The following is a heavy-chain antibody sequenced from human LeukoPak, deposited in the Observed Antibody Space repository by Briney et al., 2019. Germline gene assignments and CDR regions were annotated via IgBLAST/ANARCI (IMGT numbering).Heavy chain of an antibody. J-gene: IGHJ4*02. CDR2: ISSSSSTI. CDR1: GFTFSSYA. D-gene: IGHD3-22*01. CDR3: ARGRSGYENHFDY. V-gene: IGHV3-48*01. Sequence: GGSLRLSCAASGFTFSSYAMSWVRQAPGKGLEWVSYISSSSSTIYYADSVKGRFTISRDNAKNSLYLQMNSLRAEDTAVYYCARGRSGYENHFDYWGQGTLVTVSS.